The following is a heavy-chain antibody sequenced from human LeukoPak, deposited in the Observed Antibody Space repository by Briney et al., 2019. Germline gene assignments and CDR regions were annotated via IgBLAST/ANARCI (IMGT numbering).Heavy chain of an antibody. V-gene: IGHV3-48*01. CDR1: GFTFSSYG. J-gene: IGHJ6*03. CDR2: ISSSSSTI. D-gene: IGHD4-23*01. CDR3: ARAERVTTVVTPRYYYMDV. Sequence: GGSLRLSCAASGFTFSSYGMNWVRQAPGKGLEWVSYISSSSSTIYYADSVKGRFTISRDNAKNSLYLQMNSLRAEDTAVYYCARAERVTTVVTPRYYYMDVWGKGTTVTVSS.